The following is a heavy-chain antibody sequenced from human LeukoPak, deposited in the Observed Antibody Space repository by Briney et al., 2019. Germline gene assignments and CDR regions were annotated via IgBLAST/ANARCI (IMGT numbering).Heavy chain of an antibody. CDR3: ARGWSGFDMDV. V-gene: IGHV4-34*01. CDR1: GGSFSGYY. CDR2: IYYSGST. D-gene: IGHD2-15*01. Sequence: SETLSLTCAVYGGSFSGYYWSWIRQPPGKGLEWIGSIYYSGSTYYNPSLKSRVTISVDTSKNQFSLKLSSVTAADTAVYYCARGWSGFDMDVWGKGTTVTVSS. J-gene: IGHJ6*03.